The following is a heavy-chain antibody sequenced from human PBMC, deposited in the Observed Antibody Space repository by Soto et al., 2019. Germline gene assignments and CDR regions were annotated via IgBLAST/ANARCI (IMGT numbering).Heavy chain of an antibody. D-gene: IGHD6-13*01. CDR1: GGSVSSFC. V-gene: IGHV4-59*02. CDR3: ARVALYRLYNSRPKFYGMDV. CDR2: VCSSGST. J-gene: IGHJ6*02. Sequence: SETLSLTCYVSGGSVSSFCWTWIRQSPGKGLESIAYVCSSGSTNYNPSLKSRVAISLDTSKNQFSLKLTSVTAADTAVYYCARVALYRLYNSRPKFYGMDVWGQGTTVTVSS.